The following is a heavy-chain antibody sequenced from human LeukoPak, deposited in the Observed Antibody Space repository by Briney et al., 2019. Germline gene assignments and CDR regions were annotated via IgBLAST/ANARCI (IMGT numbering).Heavy chain of an antibody. V-gene: IGHV4-39*07. CDR2: IYYSGST. J-gene: IGHJ4*02. CDR1: GGSISSSSYY. D-gene: IGHD1-26*01. CDR3: ARANDYGDYAIVGATTPFDY. Sequence: PSETLSLTCTVSGGSISSSSYYWGWIRQPPGKGLEWIGSIYYSGSTYYNPSLKSRVTISVDTSKNQFSLKLSSVTAADTAVYYCARANDYGDYAIVGATTPFDYWGQGTLVTVSS.